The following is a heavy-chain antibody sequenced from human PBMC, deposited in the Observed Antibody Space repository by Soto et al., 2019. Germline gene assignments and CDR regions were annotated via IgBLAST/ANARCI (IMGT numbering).Heavy chain of an antibody. CDR1: GGTFSRYA. D-gene: IGHD2-21*02. CDR3: ARGSCGGDCPLDY. J-gene: IGHJ4*02. CDR2: SIPNFGTV. V-gene: IGHV1-69*01. Sequence: QVQLVQSGAEVKKPGSSVKVSCKASGGTFSRYAISWVRQAPGQGLEWMGGSIPNFGTVNCSQKFQGRVTIIADESTSTAYMELSSLRSEDTAVYYCARGSCGGDCPLDYWGQGTLVTVSS.